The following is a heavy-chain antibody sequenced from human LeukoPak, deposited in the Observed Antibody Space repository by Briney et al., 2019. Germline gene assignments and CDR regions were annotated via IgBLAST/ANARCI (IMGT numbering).Heavy chain of an antibody. V-gene: IGHV4-38-2*02. CDR2: IYHSGST. CDR1: GYSISSGYY. Sequence: PSETLSLTCTVSGYSISSGYYWGWIRQPPGKGLEWIGSIYHSGSTYYNPSLKSRVTISVDTSKNQFSLKLGSVTAADTAVYYCAGWRAARYGMDVWGQGTTVTVSS. CDR3: AGWRAARYGMDV. D-gene: IGHD2-15*01. J-gene: IGHJ6*02.